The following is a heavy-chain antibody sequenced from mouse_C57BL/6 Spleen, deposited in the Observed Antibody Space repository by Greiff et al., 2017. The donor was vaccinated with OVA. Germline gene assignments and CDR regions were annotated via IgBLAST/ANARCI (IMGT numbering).Heavy chain of an antibody. CDR3: ALITTVVAPYYFDY. J-gene: IGHJ2*01. CDR1: GYTFTDYY. D-gene: IGHD1-1*01. Sequence: QVQLQQSGAELVRPGASVKLSCKASGYTFTDYYINWVKQRPGQGLEWIARIYPGSGNTYYNEKFKGKATLTAEKSSSTAYMQLSSLTSEDSAVYFCALITTVVAPYYFDYWGQGTTLTVSS. CDR2: IYPGSGNT. V-gene: IGHV1-76*01.